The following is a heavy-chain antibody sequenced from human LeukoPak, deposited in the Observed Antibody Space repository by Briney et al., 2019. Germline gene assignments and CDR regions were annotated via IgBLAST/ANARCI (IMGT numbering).Heavy chain of an antibody. J-gene: IGHJ5*02. CDR2: ISGSGGST. V-gene: IGHV3-23*01. CDR1: GFTFSSYA. D-gene: IGHD6-6*01. Sequence: GGSLRLSCAASGFTFSSYAMSWVRQAPGKGLEWVSAISGSGGSTYYADSVKGRLTISSNNSKNTLYLQMNSRRDEDTAVYYCAKDPHSIAARPSPWGQGTLVTVSS. CDR3: AKDPHSIAARPSP.